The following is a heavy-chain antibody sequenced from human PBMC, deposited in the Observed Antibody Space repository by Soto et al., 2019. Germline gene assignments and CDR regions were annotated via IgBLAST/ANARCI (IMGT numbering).Heavy chain of an antibody. Sequence: GGSLRLSCAASGFTFDDYAMHWVRQAPGKGLEWVSGISWNSGSIGYADSMKGRFTISRDNAKNSLYLQMNSLRAEDTALYYCAKDLSTSYDAFDIWGQGTMVTVSS. D-gene: IGHD2-2*01. J-gene: IGHJ3*02. V-gene: IGHV3-9*01. CDR2: ISWNSGSI. CDR1: GFTFDDYA. CDR3: AKDLSTSYDAFDI.